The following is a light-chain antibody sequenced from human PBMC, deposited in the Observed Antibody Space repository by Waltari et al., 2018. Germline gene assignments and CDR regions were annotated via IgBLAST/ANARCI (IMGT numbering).Light chain of an antibody. Sequence: DIQMTQSPSTLSASVGYRVTNPCRASQRFSTWLAWYQQKPGKPPRLLIYKASTLDSGVPSRFSGSGSGSEFTLTITSLQPDDFATYFCQQYNNYPWTFGQGTKVEIK. J-gene: IGKJ1*01. CDR3: QQYNNYPWT. CDR1: QRFSTW. CDR2: KAS. V-gene: IGKV1-5*03.